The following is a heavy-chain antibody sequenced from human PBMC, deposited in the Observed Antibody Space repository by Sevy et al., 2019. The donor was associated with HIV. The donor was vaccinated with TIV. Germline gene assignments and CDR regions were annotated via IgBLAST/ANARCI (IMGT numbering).Heavy chain of an antibody. CDR2: INSDGSST. D-gene: IGHD2-15*01. CDR3: ARARSGPHDAFDI. J-gene: IGHJ3*02. Sequence: GGSPRLSCAASGFTFSSYWMHWVRQAPGKGLVWVSRINSDGSSTSYADSVKGRFTISRDNAKNTLYLQMNSLRAEDTAVYYCARARSGPHDAFDIWGQGTMVTVSS. V-gene: IGHV3-74*01. CDR1: GFTFSSYW.